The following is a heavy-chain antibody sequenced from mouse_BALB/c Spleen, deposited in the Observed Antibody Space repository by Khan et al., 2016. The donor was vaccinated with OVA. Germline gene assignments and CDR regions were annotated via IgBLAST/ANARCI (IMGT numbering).Heavy chain of an antibody. V-gene: IGHV3-2*02. Sequence: EVKLEVSGPGLVKPSQSLSLTCTVTGYSITSGYGWNWIRQFPGNKLEWMGYISYSRSTNYNPSLKSRISITRDTSKNQFFLQLNSVTTEDTATYYCARTARIKYWGQGTTLTVSS. J-gene: IGHJ2*01. D-gene: IGHD1-2*01. CDR2: ISYSRST. CDR3: ARTARIKY. CDR1: GYSITSGYG.